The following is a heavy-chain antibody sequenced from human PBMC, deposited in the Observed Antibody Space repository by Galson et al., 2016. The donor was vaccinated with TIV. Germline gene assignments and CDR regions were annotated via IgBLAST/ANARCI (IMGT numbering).Heavy chain of an antibody. CDR2: IDPEDSYT. Sequence: QSGAEVKKPGESLRISCKASGYNFTNYWIIWVRQMPGRGLEWVGRIDPEDSYTESTSSFQGHFIISADKSIGTSYLQWSSLQAPATAVYYAAGPHYGDGDYWGLGTLVTVSS. D-gene: IGHD4-17*01. CDR1: GYNFTNYW. J-gene: IGHJ4*02. CDR3: AGPHYGDGDY. V-gene: IGHV5-10-1*01.